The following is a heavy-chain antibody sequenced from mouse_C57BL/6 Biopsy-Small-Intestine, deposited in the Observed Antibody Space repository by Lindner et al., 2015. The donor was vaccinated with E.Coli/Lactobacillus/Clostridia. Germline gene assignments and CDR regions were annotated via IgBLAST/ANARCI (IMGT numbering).Heavy chain of an antibody. Sequence: VQLQESGPGLVKPSQTVFLTCTVTGISITTGNYRWSWIRQFPGNKLEWIGYIYYSGTITYNPSLTSRTTITRDTPKNQFFLEMNSLTAEDTATYYCARVDGNYYAMDYWGQGTSVTVSS. J-gene: IGHJ4*01. V-gene: IGHV3-5*01. D-gene: IGHD2-1*01. CDR1: GISITTGNYR. CDR2: IYYSGTI. CDR3: ARVDGNYYAMDY.